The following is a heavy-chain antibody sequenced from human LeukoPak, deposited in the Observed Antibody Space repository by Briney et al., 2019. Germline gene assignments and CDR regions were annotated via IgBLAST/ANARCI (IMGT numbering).Heavy chain of an antibody. CDR1: GFTFSSYA. V-gene: IGHV3-23*01. CDR3: ASSYSSSWYAWFDP. Sequence: GGSLRLSCAASGFTFSSYAMSWVRQAPGKGLEWVSAISGSGGSTYYADSVKGRFTISRDNSKDTLYLQMNSLRAEDTAVYYCASSYSSSWYAWFDPWGQGTLVTVSS. J-gene: IGHJ5*02. CDR2: ISGSGGST. D-gene: IGHD6-13*01.